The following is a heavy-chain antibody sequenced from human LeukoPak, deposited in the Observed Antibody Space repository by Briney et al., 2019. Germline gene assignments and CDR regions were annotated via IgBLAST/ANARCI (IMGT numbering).Heavy chain of an antibody. CDR2: ISGSGGSS. V-gene: IGHV3-23*01. Sequence: GGSLRLSCAASGFTFSSYAMSWVRQAPGKGLEWVSAISGSGGSSYYADSVKGRFTISRDNAKNSLYLQMNSLRAEDTAVYYCAKSRDTYALFDYWGQGTLVTVSS. D-gene: IGHD2-2*01. CDR1: GFTFSSYA. J-gene: IGHJ4*02. CDR3: AKSRDTYALFDY.